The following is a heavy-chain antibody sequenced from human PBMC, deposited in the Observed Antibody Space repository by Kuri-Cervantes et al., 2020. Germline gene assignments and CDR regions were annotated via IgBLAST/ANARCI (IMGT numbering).Heavy chain of an antibody. CDR1: GFTFSSYA. Sequence: GGSLRLSCAASGFTFSSYAMHWVRQAPGKGLEWVAVISYDGSNKYYADSVKGRFTISRDNSKNTLYLQMNSLRAEDTAIYFCAGYCTSSTCYVPSSHFGMDVWGQGTTVTVSS. CDR3: AGYCTSSTCYVPSSHFGMDV. CDR2: ISYDGSNK. J-gene: IGHJ6*02. D-gene: IGHD2-2*01. V-gene: IGHV3-30-3*01.